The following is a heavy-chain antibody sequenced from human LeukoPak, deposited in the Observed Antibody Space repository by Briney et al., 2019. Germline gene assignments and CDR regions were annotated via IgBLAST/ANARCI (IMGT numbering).Heavy chain of an antibody. J-gene: IGHJ5*02. V-gene: IGHV1-24*01. CDR2: FDTEDGET. CDR3: ATSPPYYFGSGSYYNNP. Sequence: GASAKVSCKVSGYTLTELSMQWVRQASRKGLEWVGGFDTEDGETIYAQKFQGRVTMTEDTSTDTAYMELSSLRSEDTAVYYCATSPPYYFGSGSYYNNPWGQGTRVTVSS. D-gene: IGHD3-10*01. CDR1: GYTLTELS.